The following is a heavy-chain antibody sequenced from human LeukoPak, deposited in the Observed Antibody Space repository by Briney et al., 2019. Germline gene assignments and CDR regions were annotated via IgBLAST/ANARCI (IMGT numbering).Heavy chain of an antibody. V-gene: IGHV1-46*01. CDR3: ARVLNGYNIRDYFDY. CDR1: GYTFTSYY. D-gene: IGHD5-24*01. CDR2: INPSGGST. Sequence: SVKVSCKASGYTFTSYYIHWVRQAPGQGLEWMGLINPSGGSTNYAQKFQGRVTMTRDTSTSTVYMELSSLRSDDTAVYYCARVLNGYNIRDYFDYWGQGTLVTVSS. J-gene: IGHJ4*02.